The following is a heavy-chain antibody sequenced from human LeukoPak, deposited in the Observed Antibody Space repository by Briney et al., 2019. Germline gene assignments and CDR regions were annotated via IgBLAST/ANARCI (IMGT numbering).Heavy chain of an antibody. V-gene: IGHV4-30-2*01. CDR2: IYHSGST. CDR3: ARESWGPVAGGFDY. CDR1: GGSISSGGYY. D-gene: IGHD6-19*01. J-gene: IGHJ4*02. Sequence: PSQTLSLTCTVSGGSISSGGYYWSWIRQPPGKGLEWIGYIYHSGSTYYNPSLKSRVTISVDRSKNQFSLKLSSVTAADTAVYYCARESWGPVAGGFDYWGQGTLVTVSS.